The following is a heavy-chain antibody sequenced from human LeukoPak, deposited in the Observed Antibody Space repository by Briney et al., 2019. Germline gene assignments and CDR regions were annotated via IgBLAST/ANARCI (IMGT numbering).Heavy chain of an antibody. Sequence: PSETLSLTCTVSGYSISSGYYWGWIRQPPGKGLEWIGSIYHSGSTYYNPSLKSRVTISVDTSKNQFSLKLSSVTAADTAVYYCAREGGPNYNWNRPGYWGQETLVTVSS. J-gene: IGHJ4*02. CDR2: IYHSGST. V-gene: IGHV4-38-2*02. CDR3: AREGGPNYNWNRPGY. CDR1: GYSISSGYY. D-gene: IGHD1-20*01.